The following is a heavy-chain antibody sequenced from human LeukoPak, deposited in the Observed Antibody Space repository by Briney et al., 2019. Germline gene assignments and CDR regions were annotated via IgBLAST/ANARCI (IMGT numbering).Heavy chain of an antibody. CDR1: GGSFSGYY. V-gene: IGHV4-34*01. Sequence: SETLSLTCAVYGGSFSGYYWSWIRQPPGKGLEWIGEINHSGSTNYNPSLKSRVTTSVDTSKNQFSLKLSSVTAADTAVHYCAREVRWLRSYYFDYWGQGTLVTVSS. D-gene: IGHD5-12*01. J-gene: IGHJ4*02. CDR3: AREVRWLRSYYFDY. CDR2: INHSGST.